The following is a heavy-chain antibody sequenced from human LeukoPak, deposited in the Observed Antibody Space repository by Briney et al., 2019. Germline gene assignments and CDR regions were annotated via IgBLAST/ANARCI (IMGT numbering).Heavy chain of an antibody. V-gene: IGHV1-2*02. D-gene: IGHD1-14*01. CDR3: ARLRWENHTLYYYYMDV. J-gene: IGHJ6*03. Sequence: ASVKVSCKASSYMFTGYYLHWVRQAPGQGLEWMGWINPNSGGTNYAQKFQGRVTMTRDTSSSTAYMELSRMRSDDTALYYCARLRWENHTLYYYYMDVWGKGTTVTVSS. CDR1: SYMFTGYY. CDR2: INPNSGGT.